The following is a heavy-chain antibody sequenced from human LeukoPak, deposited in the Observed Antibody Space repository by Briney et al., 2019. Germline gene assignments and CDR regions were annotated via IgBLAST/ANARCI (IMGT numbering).Heavy chain of an antibody. CDR3: ARQQQQLWYD. CDR1: GFTFSSYE. J-gene: IGHJ4*02. V-gene: IGHV3-48*03. Sequence: GGSLRLSCAASGFTFSSYEMNWVRQAPGKGLEWVSFISSSAGTTYYADSVKGRFTISRDNAKNSLYLQMNSLRAEDTAVYFCARQQQQLWYDWGQGTLVTVSS. CDR2: ISSSAGTT. D-gene: IGHD5-18*01.